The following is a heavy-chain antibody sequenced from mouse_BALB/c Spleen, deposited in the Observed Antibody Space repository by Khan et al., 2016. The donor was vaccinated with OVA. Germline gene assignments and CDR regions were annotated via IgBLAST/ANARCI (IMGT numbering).Heavy chain of an antibody. CDR2: MNYDGVN. D-gene: IGHD2-14*01. Sequence: VQLQESGPGLVKPSQSLSLTCSVTGYSITSGYYWNWIRQFPGNKLEWMGYMNYDGVNTYNPSLRNRISITRDTSNNQFFLKLNSLTTEDTGTYYCSRAYFRYDETWFASWGQGTLVTVSA. V-gene: IGHV3-6*02. J-gene: IGHJ3*01. CDR3: SRAYFRYDETWFAS. CDR1: GYSITSGYY.